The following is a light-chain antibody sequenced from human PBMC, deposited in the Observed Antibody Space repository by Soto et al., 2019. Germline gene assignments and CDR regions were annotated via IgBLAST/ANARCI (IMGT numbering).Light chain of an antibody. J-gene: IGKJ1*01. Sequence: EMVLTQSPGTLSLSPGERATLSCRASQSVSSNLAWYQQKPGQAPRLLIYGASTRATGIPDRFSGSGSGTDFTLTISRLEPEDFAVYYCQQYGSSGTFGQGTKVDI. V-gene: IGKV3-20*01. CDR1: QSVSSN. CDR3: QQYGSSGT. CDR2: GAS.